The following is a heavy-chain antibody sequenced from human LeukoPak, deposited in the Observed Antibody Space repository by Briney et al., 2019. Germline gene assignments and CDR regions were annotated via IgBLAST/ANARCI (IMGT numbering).Heavy chain of an antibody. CDR1: GFTFVIYG. Sequence: GRSLRLSCAASGFTFVIYGLHWVRQAPGKGLGWVAVISYDGSSKYYADSLKGRFTISRDNSKNTLYLQLNSLRPDDTAVYYCARDRSGFYYDSDYWGQGTLVSVSS. D-gene: IGHD3-10*01. J-gene: IGHJ4*02. CDR3: ARDRSGFYYDSDY. V-gene: IGHV3-30-3*01. CDR2: ISYDGSSK.